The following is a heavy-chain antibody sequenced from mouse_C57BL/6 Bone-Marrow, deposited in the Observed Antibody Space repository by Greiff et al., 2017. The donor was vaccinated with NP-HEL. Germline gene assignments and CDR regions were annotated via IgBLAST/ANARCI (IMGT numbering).Heavy chain of an antibody. CDR2: IYPRSGNT. V-gene: IGHV1-81*01. CDR1: GYTFTSYG. J-gene: IGHJ3*01. CDR3: ARRYYGAFAY. D-gene: IGHD1-1*01. Sequence: QVQLQQSGAELARPGASVKLSCKASGYTFTSYGISWVKQRTGQGLEWIGEIYPRSGNTYYNEKFKGKATLTADKSSSTAYMELRSLTSEDSAVYFSARRYYGAFAYWGQGTLVTVSA.